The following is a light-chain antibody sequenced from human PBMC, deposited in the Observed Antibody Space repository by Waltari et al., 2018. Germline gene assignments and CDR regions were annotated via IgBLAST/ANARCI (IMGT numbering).Light chain of an antibody. J-gene: IGLJ2*01. CDR1: KLGNKF. V-gene: IGLV3-1*01. CDR3: QAWDSSAVV. Sequence: SYELTQPPSLSVSPGQTASITCSGDKLGNKFASWYRQKPGQSPVVVIYRDKTRPSGSPWRISGSNSGNTATLTISETQAMDEADYYCQAWDSSAVVFGGGTKLTVL. CDR2: RDK.